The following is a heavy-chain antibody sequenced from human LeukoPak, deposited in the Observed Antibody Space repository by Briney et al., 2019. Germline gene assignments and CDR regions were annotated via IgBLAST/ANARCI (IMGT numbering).Heavy chain of an antibody. CDR2: MNPNSGNT. Sequence: ASVKVSCKASGYTFTSYGISWMRQAPGQGLEWMGWMNPNSGNTGYAQKFQGRVTITRNTSISTAYMELSSLRSEDTAVYYCARDFKGFDPWGQGTLVTVSS. CDR1: GYTFTSYG. J-gene: IGHJ5*02. CDR3: ARDFKGFDP. V-gene: IGHV1-8*03.